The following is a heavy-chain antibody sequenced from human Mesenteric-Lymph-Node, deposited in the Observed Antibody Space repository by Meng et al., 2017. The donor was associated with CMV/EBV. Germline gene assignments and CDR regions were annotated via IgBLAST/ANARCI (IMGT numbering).Heavy chain of an antibody. D-gene: IGHD6-13*01. CDR2: IIPILGIA. Sequence: QVQLVQSGAEVKKRGCAVKVCCNASGGTFSCYTISWVRQAPGQGLEWMGRIIPILGIANYAQKFQGRVTITADKSTSTAYMELSSLRSEDTAVYYCAGGIAAAGSRWFDPWGQGTLVTVSS. V-gene: IGHV1-69*02. J-gene: IGHJ5*02. CDR3: AGGIAAAGSRWFDP. CDR1: GGTFSCYT.